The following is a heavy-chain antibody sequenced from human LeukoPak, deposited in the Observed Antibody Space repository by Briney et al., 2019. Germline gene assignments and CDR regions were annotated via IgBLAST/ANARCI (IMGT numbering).Heavy chain of an antibody. CDR1: GGSISSGDYY. CDR2: IYYSGST. D-gene: IGHD3-16*01. J-gene: IGHJ4*02. Sequence: SETLPLTCTVSGGSISSGDYYWSWIRQPPGKGLEWIGYIYYSGSTYYNPSLKSRLTISLDTSKNQFSLKLSSVTAADTAVYYCARELYDYVWGSYIDYWGQGTLVTVSS. CDR3: ARELYDYVWGSYIDY. V-gene: IGHV4-30-4*01.